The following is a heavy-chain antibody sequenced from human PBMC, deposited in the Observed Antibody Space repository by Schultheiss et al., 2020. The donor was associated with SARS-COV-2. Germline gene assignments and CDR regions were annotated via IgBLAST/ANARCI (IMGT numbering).Heavy chain of an antibody. Sequence: ASVKVSCKASGYSFSSYGISWVRQAPGQGLEWMGWVSTYKSNTRYVQKLQGRVTMTTDTATSTVYMELRSLRSDDTAVYYCARDGGTHYYYGSGYNGNDYRYGMDVWGQGTTVTVSS. J-gene: IGHJ6*02. CDR1: GYSFSSYG. CDR2: VSTYKSNT. V-gene: IGHV1-18*01. D-gene: IGHD3-10*01. CDR3: ARDGGTHYYYGSGYNGNDYRYGMDV.